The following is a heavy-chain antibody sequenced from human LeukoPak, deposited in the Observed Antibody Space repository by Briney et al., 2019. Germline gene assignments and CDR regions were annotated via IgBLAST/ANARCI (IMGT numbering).Heavy chain of an antibody. V-gene: IGHV1-46*01. CDR3: ARDLVSDTVGYMDV. D-gene: IGHD1-26*01. CDR1: GYTFTSYY. CDR2: INPSGGST. J-gene: IGHJ6*03. Sequence: ASVTVSCKASGYTFTSYYMHWVRQAPGQGLEWMGIINPSGGSTSYAQKFQGRVTITRDMSTSTVYMELSSLRSEDTAVYYCARDLVSDTVGYMDVWGKGTTVTVSS.